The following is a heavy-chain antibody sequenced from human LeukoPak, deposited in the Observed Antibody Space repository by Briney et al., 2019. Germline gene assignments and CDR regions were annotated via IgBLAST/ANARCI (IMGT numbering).Heavy chain of an antibody. Sequence: ASVKVSCTASGYTFTGYYMHWVRQAPGQGLEWMGWINPNSGGTNYAEKFQGRVTMTRDTSISTAYMELSRLRSDDTAVYYCARGMESGYSSSWTPFDPWGQGTLVTVSS. CDR1: GYTFTGYY. V-gene: IGHV1-2*02. CDR3: ARGMESGYSSSWTPFDP. CDR2: INPNSGGT. D-gene: IGHD6-13*01. J-gene: IGHJ5*02.